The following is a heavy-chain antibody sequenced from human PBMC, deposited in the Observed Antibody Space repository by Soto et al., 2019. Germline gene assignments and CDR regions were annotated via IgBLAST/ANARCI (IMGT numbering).Heavy chain of an antibody. V-gene: IGHV3-30*18. CDR2: ISYDGSNK. D-gene: IGHD2-2*01. J-gene: IGHJ3*02. CDR3: AKDWEKYQLLFTFDI. CDR1: GFTFSSYG. Sequence: GGSLRLSCAASGFTFSSYGMHWVRQAPGKGLEWVAVISYDGSNKYYADSVKGRFTISRDNSKNTLYLQMNSLRAEDTAVYYCAKDWEKYQLLFTFDIWGQGTMVTVSS.